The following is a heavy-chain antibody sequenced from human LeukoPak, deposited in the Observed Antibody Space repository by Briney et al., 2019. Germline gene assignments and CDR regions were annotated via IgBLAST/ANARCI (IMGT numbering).Heavy chain of an antibody. D-gene: IGHD2-2*01. CDR1: GGTFSSYA. CDR3: ARDFPTGYCSSTSCHGDY. J-gene: IGHJ4*02. Sequence: SVKVSCKASGGTFSSYAISWVRQAPGQGLEWMGGIIPIFGTANYAQKFQGGVTITADESTSTAYMELSSLRSEDTAVYYCARDFPTGYCSSTSCHGDYWGQGTLVTVSS. CDR2: IIPIFGTA. V-gene: IGHV1-69*13.